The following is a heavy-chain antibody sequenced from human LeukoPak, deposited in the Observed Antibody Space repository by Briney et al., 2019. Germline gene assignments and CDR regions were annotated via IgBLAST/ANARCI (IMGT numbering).Heavy chain of an antibody. Sequence: GRSLRLSCAASGFTFDDYAMHWVRQAPGKGLEWVSGISWNSGSIGYADSVKGRFTISRDNAKNSLYLQMNSLRAEDTALYYCAKSQRNDQQVVQRIDYWGQGTLVTVSS. J-gene: IGHJ4*02. V-gene: IGHV3-9*01. CDR2: ISWNSGSI. CDR3: AKSQRNDQQVVQRIDY. CDR1: GFTFDDYA. D-gene: IGHD2-2*01.